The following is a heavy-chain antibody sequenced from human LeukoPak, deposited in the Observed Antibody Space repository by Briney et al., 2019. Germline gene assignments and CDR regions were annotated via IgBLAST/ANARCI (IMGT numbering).Heavy chain of an antibody. Sequence: GGSMRLSCAASGFTFSSYAMSWVRHPPGKGLEWVSAISGSGDSTYYADSVKGRFTTSRDNSKNTLYLQMNSLRAEDTALYYCAKDYHITMIVVVINYAFDIWGQGTTVTVSS. J-gene: IGHJ3*02. D-gene: IGHD3-22*01. CDR3: AKDYHITMIVVVINYAFDI. V-gene: IGHV3-23*01. CDR1: GFTFSSYA. CDR2: ISGSGDST.